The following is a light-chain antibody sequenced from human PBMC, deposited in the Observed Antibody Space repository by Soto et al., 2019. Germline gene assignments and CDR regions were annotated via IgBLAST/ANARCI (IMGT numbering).Light chain of an antibody. J-gene: IGLJ1*01. CDR1: SSNIGSNY. CDR3: ATWDVSLSGYV. V-gene: IGLV1-47*01. Sequence: QSVLTQPPSASGTPGQRVTISCSGSSSNIGSNYLYWYQQLPGAAPTLVMYRNDQRPSGVPDRFSGSRSGTSASLAIIGLRSEDEADYYCATWDVSLSGYVFGTGTKLTVL. CDR2: RND.